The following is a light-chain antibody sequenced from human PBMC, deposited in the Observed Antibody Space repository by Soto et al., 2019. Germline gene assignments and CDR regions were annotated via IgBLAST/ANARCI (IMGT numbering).Light chain of an antibody. V-gene: IGKV1-33*01. J-gene: IGKJ5*01. CDR1: QDSGNY. CDR3: QQYYNVPIT. CDR2: DAS. Sequence: DIQMTQSPSSLSASVGDRVTITCKASQDSGNYLKWYQQRPGKAPKLLSLDASSLDTGVPSRFSGSRSGTDFTFTISRLQSEDIATYYCQQYYNVPITFGQRPRLDIK.